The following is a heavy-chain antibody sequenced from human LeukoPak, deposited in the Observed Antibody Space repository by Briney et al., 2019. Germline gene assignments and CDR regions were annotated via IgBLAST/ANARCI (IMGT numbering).Heavy chain of an antibody. CDR2: ISWNSGSI. J-gene: IGHJ4*02. CDR3: AKDYYYDSSGYFDY. CDR1: GFTFYDYA. V-gene: IGHV3-9*01. Sequence: PGGSLRLSCAASGFTFYDYAMHWVRQAPGKGLEWVSGISWNSGSIGYADSVKGRFTISRDNAKNSLYPQMNSLRAEDTALYYCAKDYYYDSSGYFDYWGQGTLVTVAS. D-gene: IGHD3-22*01.